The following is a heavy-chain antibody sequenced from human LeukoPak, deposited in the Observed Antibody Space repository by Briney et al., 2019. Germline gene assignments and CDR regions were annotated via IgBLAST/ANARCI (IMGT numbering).Heavy chain of an antibody. Sequence: SVKVSCKASGGTFSSYAISWVRQAPGQGLEWMGGIIPIFGTANYAQKFQGRVTITTDESTSTAYMELSSLRSEDTAVYYCARENSSGYYYAFDIWGQGTMVTVSS. CDR1: GGTFSSYA. CDR2: IIPIFGTA. CDR3: ARENSSGYYYAFDI. V-gene: IGHV1-69*05. D-gene: IGHD3-22*01. J-gene: IGHJ3*02.